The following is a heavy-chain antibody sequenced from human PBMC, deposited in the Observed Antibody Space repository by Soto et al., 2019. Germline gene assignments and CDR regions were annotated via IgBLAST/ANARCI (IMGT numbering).Heavy chain of an antibody. V-gene: IGHV4-39*02. Sequence: SETLSLTCTVSGGSISSANYYWGWIRQPPGKGLEWIATIYYTGSTYYNPSLKSRVTISVDTSKNHFSLKLTSVTAADTAVYYCARLWFAELFHFHYWGPGPLVTVSS. CDR3: ARLWFAELFHFHY. CDR2: IYYTGST. D-gene: IGHD3-10*01. J-gene: IGHJ4*02. CDR1: GGSISSANYY.